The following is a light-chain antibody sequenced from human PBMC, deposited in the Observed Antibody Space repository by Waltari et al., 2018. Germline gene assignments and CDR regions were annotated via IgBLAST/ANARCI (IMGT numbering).Light chain of an antibody. CDR3: QQDFAPPLT. J-gene: IGKJ4*01. CDR1: QGINKE. V-gene: IGKV1-27*01. Sequence: DIQMTQSTSSLSASVGDIVTVTCRASQGINKELSWYQQKPGKAPILLIYATSNLQTGVSSRFSGSGSGTDFTLTIGSLQPEDVATYYCQQDFAPPLTFGGGTKVEIK. CDR2: ATS.